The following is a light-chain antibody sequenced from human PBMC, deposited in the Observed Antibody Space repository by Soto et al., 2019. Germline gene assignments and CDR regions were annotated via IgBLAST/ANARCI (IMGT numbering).Light chain of an antibody. CDR1: QSLLHSDGYNY. Sequence: DIVMTQSPLSLPVTPGEPASISCRSSQSLLHSDGYNYLDWFLQRPGQSPQLLIYLGSSRASGVPDRFIGSGSGTDFTLKISRVEAEDVGVYYCMQALQTPLTFGGGTKVDIK. J-gene: IGKJ4*01. V-gene: IGKV2-28*01. CDR3: MQALQTPLT. CDR2: LGS.